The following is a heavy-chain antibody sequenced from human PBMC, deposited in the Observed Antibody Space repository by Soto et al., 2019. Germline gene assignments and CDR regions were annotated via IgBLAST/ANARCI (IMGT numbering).Heavy chain of an antibody. Sequence: GGSLRLSCAASGFTFSSYAMHWVRQAPGKGLVWVSVISYDGSNKYYADSVKGRFTISRDNSKNTLYLQMNSLRAEDTAVYYCARDLMPGAANWQEYFQYWGRGTLVTVSS. D-gene: IGHD6-13*01. CDR2: ISYDGSNK. V-gene: IGHV3-30-3*01. J-gene: IGHJ1*01. CDR1: GFTFSSYA. CDR3: ARDLMPGAANWQEYFQY.